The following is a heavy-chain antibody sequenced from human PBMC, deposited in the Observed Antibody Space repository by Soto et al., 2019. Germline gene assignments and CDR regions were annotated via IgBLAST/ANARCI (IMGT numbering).Heavy chain of an antibody. CDR1: GYPLPTYG. Sequence: QVQVMQSGAQLTQPGASVKVSCETSGYPLPTYGLSWVLQAPGQGLEWMGWIVGDSGNTVYAQKFQGRVTMYRDTSTSTGYMELRRLTSDDSPLYYCATVSGYGPGNRRFDFWGQGTLVSVSS. D-gene: IGHD3-10*01. V-gene: IGHV1-18*01. CDR3: ATVSGYGPGNRRFDF. J-gene: IGHJ4*02. CDR2: IVGDSGNT.